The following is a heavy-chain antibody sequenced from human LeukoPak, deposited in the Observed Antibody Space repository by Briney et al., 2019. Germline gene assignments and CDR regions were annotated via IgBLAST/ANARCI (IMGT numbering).Heavy chain of an antibody. CDR1: GFTFSSYS. CDR2: ISSSSSTI. D-gene: IGHD6-13*01. Sequence: PGGSLRLSCAASGFTFSSYSMNWVRQAPGKGLEWVSYISSSSSTIYYADSVKGRFTISRDNAKNPLYLQMNSLRAEDTAVYYCARDLSPLRVAAAVTPKIRQIEAKPRYYFDYWGQGTLVTVSS. CDR3: ARDLSPLRVAAAVTPKIRQIEAKPRYYFDY. V-gene: IGHV3-48*01. J-gene: IGHJ4*02.